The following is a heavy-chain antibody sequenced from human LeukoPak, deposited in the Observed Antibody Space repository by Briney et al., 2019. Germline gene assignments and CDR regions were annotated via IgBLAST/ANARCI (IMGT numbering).Heavy chain of an antibody. CDR1: GGTISSYA. Sequence: ASVKVSCKASGGTISSYAISWVRQAPGQGLEWMGGIIPIFGTANYAQKFQGRVTITADESTSTAYMELSSLRSEDTAVYYCARDLSTTGLVPHYYYYMDVWGKGTTVTVSS. CDR2: IIPIFGTA. V-gene: IGHV1-69*13. CDR3: ARDLSTTGLVPHYYYYMDV. J-gene: IGHJ6*03. D-gene: IGHD1-1*01.